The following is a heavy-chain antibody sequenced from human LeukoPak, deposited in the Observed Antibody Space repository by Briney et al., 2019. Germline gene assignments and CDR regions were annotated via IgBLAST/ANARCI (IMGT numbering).Heavy chain of an antibody. J-gene: IGHJ4*02. CDR3: ARTLGADCFDY. V-gene: IGHV4-39*07. Sequence: PSETLSLTCTVSGGSISSSSYYWGWIRQPPGKGLEWIGSIYYSGSTYYNPSLKSRVTISVDTSKNQFSLKLSSVTAADTAVYYCARTLGADCFDYWGQGTLVTVSS. CDR2: IYYSGST. D-gene: IGHD3-16*01. CDR1: GGSISSSSYY.